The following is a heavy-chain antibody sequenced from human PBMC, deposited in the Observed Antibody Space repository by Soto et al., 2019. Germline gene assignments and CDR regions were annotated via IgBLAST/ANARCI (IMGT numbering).Heavy chain of an antibody. CDR1: GFTFSSYG. J-gene: IGHJ3*02. D-gene: IGHD3-10*01. CDR2: ICYGVRSI. V-gene: IGHV3-33*01. Sequence: GGSLRLSCAASGFTFSSYGMHWVRQAPGKGLEWVAVICYGVRSIYYADSLKGRFTVSRDNAKSSLYLQMNSLRAEDTAVYYCARSTPGNPFDIWGQGTMVTVSS. CDR3: ARSTPGNPFDI.